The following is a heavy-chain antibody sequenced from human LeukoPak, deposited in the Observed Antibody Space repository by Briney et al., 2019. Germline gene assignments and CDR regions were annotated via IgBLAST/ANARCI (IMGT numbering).Heavy chain of an antibody. Sequence: PGGSLRLSCAASGFTVSSNYMSWVRQAPGKGLEWVSVIYSGGSTYYADSVKGRFTISRDNSKNTLYLQMNSLRAEDTAVYYCARFSAAGTAYYFDYWGQGTLVTVSS. CDR3: ARFSAAGTAYYFDY. CDR1: GFTVSSNY. D-gene: IGHD6-13*01. J-gene: IGHJ4*02. CDR2: IYSGGST. V-gene: IGHV3-66*01.